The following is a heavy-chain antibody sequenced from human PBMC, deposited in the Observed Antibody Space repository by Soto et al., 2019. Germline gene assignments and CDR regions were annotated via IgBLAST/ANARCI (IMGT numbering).Heavy chain of an antibody. CDR2: IWHDGSNK. D-gene: IGHD5-12*01. J-gene: IGHJ4*02. CDR1: GFSFSTYG. Sequence: ESGGGVVQPGRSLRLSCVASGFSFSTYGMHWVRQPPGKGLEWVAGIWHDGSNKYYADSVQGRATISRDNSENTVYLQMNSLRGDDTAKYFCAREGYSGYFFDYWGQGTLGSVSS. V-gene: IGHV3-33*01. CDR3: AREGYSGYFFDY.